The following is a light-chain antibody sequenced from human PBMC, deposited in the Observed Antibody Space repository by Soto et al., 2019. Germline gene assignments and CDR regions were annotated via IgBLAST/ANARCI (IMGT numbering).Light chain of an antibody. Sequence: DIQMTQSPSSLSASVGDRVTITCRASQSISNYLNWYQQKLGKAPKLLIYAASSLQSGVPSRFSGSGSGTDFTLTTSSLQPEDFATYYCQQSYSTPRTFGGGTKVEIK. CDR1: QSISNY. J-gene: IGKJ4*01. CDR3: QQSYSTPRT. V-gene: IGKV1-39*01. CDR2: AAS.